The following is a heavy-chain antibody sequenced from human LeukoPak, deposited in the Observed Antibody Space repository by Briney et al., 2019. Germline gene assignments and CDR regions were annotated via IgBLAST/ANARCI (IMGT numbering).Heavy chain of an antibody. CDR2: IKQDGSEK. V-gene: IGHV3-7*01. CDR1: GFTFSNYW. D-gene: IGHD7-27*01. Sequence: GGSLRLSCAASGFTFSNYWMIWVRQAPGKGLEWVANIKQDGSEKYYVVSVKGRFTISRDNAKNSLYLKMSSMRDEDTAVYYCGRLANWAFDYWDQGTLVTVSS. CDR3: GRLANWAFDY. J-gene: IGHJ4*02.